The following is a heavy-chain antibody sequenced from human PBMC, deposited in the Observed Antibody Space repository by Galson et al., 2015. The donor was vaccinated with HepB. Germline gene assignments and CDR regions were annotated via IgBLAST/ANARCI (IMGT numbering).Heavy chain of an antibody. CDR3: ATILRRGYSSDY. J-gene: IGHJ4*02. Sequence: SCKVSGYTLTELSMHWVRQAPGKGLEWMGGFDPEDGETVYAQKFQGRVTMTEDTSTDTAYVELSSLRSEDTAVYYCATILRRGYSSDYWGQGTLVTVSS. CDR1: GYTLTELS. V-gene: IGHV1-24*01. D-gene: IGHD6-13*01. CDR2: FDPEDGET.